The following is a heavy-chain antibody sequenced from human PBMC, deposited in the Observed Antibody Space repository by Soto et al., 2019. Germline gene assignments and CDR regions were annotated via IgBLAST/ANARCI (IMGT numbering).Heavy chain of an antibody. J-gene: IGHJ4*02. CDR1: GGSISSGNW. V-gene: IGHV4-4*02. CDR3: ATALGPIDY. Sequence: QVQLQESGPGLVKPSGTLSLTCAVSGGSISSGNWWSWVRQPPGKWLEWIGEIYHSGSTNYNPSLKSRVTISLDKSKNQFSLKLSSVTAADTAVYYCATALGPIDYWGQGTLVTVSS. CDR2: IYHSGST. D-gene: IGHD3-3*01.